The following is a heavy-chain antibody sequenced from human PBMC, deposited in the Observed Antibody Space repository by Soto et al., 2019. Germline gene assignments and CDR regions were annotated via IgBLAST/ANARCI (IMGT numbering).Heavy chain of an antibody. J-gene: IGHJ4*02. CDR1: GFNFNNYW. CDR2: IKQAGSER. V-gene: IGHV3-7*05. Sequence: EVQLVESGGGLVQPGGSLRLSCAASGFNFNNYWMTWVRQAPGQGPEWVANIKQAGSERYYVDSVKGRFTISRDNAKNLLYLKLDSLRGEDTAVYYCARGRYSWRDCYLDFWGQGPLVTVAS. CDR3: ARGRYSWRDCYLDF. D-gene: IGHD1-26*01.